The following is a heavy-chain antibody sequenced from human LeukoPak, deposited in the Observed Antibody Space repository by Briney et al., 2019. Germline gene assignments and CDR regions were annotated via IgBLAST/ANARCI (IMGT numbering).Heavy chain of an antibody. Sequence: GGSLRLSCAASGFTFSTYAMNWVRQAPGKGLEWVSTISGSVVSGSGGITYYADSVKGRFTISRDNSKNTLSLQMNSLRAEDTAVYYCAKAYDSSGYYVSDYFDYWGQGTLVIV. D-gene: IGHD3-22*01. CDR2: ISGSVVSGSGGIT. CDR1: GFTFSTYA. V-gene: IGHV3-23*01. J-gene: IGHJ4*02. CDR3: AKAYDSSGYYVSDYFDY.